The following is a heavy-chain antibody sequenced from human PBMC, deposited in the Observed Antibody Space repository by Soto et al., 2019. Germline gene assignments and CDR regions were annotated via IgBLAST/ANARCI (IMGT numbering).Heavy chain of an antibody. CDR2: ISYDGSNK. Sequence: GGSLRLSCAASGFTFSSYGMHWVRQAPGKGLEWVAVISYDGSNKYYADSVKGRFTISRDNSKNTLYLQMNSLRAEDTAVYYCAKAPSSLWSGYYPGDYYYMDVWGKGTTVTVSS. D-gene: IGHD3-3*01. V-gene: IGHV3-30*18. CDR3: AKAPSSLWSGYYPGDYYYMDV. CDR1: GFTFSSYG. J-gene: IGHJ6*03.